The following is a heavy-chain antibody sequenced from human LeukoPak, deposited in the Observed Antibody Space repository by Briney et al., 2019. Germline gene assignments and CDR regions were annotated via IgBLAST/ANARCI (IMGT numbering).Heavy chain of an antibody. CDR3: AKGWIQIWFPML. J-gene: IGHJ4*02. CDR2: ISPSGGST. Sequence: GGSLGLSCAASGFTFSSYSMTWVRQAPGKGLEWVSAISPSGGSTYYADSVKGRFTISRDNSKNMLYLQVNSLRAEDTAVYYCAKGWIQIWFPMLGGQKTVVTVSS. D-gene: IGHD5-18*01. CDR1: GFTFSSYS. V-gene: IGHV3-23*01.